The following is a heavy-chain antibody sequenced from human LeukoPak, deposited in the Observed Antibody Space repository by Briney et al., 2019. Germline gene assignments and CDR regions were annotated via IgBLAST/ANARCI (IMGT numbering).Heavy chain of an antibody. V-gene: IGHV3-21*01. Sequence: GGSLRLSCAASGFTFSSYSMNWVRQAPGKGLEWVSSISSSSSYIYYADSVKGRFTISRDNAKNSLYLRMNSLRAEDTAVYYCARDLDYGDYVGAFDIWGQGTMVTVSS. CDR2: ISSSSSYI. CDR3: ARDLDYGDYVGAFDI. CDR1: GFTFSSYS. D-gene: IGHD4-17*01. J-gene: IGHJ3*02.